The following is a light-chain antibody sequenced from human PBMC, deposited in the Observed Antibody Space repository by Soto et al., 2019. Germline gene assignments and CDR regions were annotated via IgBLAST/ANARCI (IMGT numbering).Light chain of an antibody. J-gene: IGKJ4*01. CDR1: SSVSSRD. Sequence: TVLTQSPDTLSLSPWGRATLSCRASSSVSSRDLAWYQQKPGQGPRLLMYGASNRATGIPDRFGGSGSGTEFTLTISRLEPEDSAVYYCQQFGTSPLTFGGGTKVDIK. CDR3: QQFGTSPLT. V-gene: IGKV3-20*01. CDR2: GAS.